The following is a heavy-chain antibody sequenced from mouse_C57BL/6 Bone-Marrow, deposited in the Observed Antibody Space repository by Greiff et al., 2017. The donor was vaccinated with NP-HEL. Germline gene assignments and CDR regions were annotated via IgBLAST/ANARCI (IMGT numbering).Heavy chain of an antibody. CDR2: ISYDGSN. CDR3: ARDDAMDY. J-gene: IGHJ4*01. Sequence: EVQLQQSGPGLVKPSQSLSLTCSVPGYSLTSGYYWNWIRQFPGNKLEWMGYISYDGSNNYNPSLKNRISITRDTSKNQFFLKLNSVTTEDTATYYCARDDAMDYWGQGTSVTVSS. V-gene: IGHV3-6*01. CDR1: GYSLTSGYY.